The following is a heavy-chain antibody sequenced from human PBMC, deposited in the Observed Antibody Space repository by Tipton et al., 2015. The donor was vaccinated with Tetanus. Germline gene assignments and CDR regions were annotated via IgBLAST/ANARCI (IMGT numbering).Heavy chain of an antibody. Sequence: TLSLTCAVSGGSISSGGYSWTWIRQPPGKGLQWIGSIYYSGSAYYKPSLKSRATISVDTSKNQFSLNLSSVTAADTAVYYCARSGYYSRAYYHYRMDVWGQGTTASVSS. V-gene: IGHV4-30-2*03. CDR3: ARSGYYSRAYYHYRMDV. J-gene: IGHJ6*02. CDR2: IYYSGSA. CDR1: GGSISSGGYS. D-gene: IGHD3-9*01.